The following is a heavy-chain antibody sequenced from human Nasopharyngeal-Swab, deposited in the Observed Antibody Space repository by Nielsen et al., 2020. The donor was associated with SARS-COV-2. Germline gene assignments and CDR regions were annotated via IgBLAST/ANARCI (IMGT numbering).Heavy chain of an antibody. CDR2: IWYDGSNK. CDR3: AAAPSGDYGGY. Sequence: GESLKISCAASGFTFSNYGMHWVRQAPGKGLEWVAVIWYDGSNKYYAGSVNGRFTISRDNSKNTLYLQMNSLKADDTAVYYCAAAPSGDYGGYWGQGTLVTVSS. CDR1: GFTFSNYG. V-gene: IGHV3-33*01. J-gene: IGHJ4*02. D-gene: IGHD4-23*01.